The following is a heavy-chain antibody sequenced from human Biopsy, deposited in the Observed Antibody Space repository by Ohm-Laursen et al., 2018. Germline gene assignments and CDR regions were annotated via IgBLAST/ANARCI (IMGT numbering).Heavy chain of an antibody. Sequence: SVKVSCKASGYTFSLYHIHWVRQAPGQGLEWMGWIDPDGGRTSFGQNFQGRVTMTSDTSTGTAYLELTRLRSGDTAVYYCARDPYCSGGNCYSSLDHWGQGTLVTVSA. J-gene: IGHJ4*02. V-gene: IGHV1-2*02. CDR2: IDPDGGRT. CDR1: GYTFSLYH. CDR3: ARDPYCSGGNCYSSLDH. D-gene: IGHD2-15*01.